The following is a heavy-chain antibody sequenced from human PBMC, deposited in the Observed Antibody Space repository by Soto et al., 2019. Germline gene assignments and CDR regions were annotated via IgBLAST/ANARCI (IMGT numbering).Heavy chain of an antibody. J-gene: IGHJ4*02. CDR3: ARSQRGRTAFTFDY. D-gene: IGHD3-16*01. Sequence: PSETLSLTCAVSGDSVSNDNYYWSWIRQPPGEGLEWIGYIYYSGTTNYNSYLKSRLSLSVDMSKNQFSLKLASVTAADTAVYFCARSQRGRTAFTFDYWRQGALVTVSS. V-gene: IGHV4-61*01. CDR1: GDSVSNDNYY. CDR2: IYYSGTT.